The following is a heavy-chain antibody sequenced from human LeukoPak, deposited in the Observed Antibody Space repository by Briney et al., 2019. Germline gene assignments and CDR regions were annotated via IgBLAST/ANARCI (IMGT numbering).Heavy chain of an antibody. CDR1: GFTFSSYA. CDR3: AKDCGSGSYNWFDP. Sequence: GGSLRLSCAASGFTFSSYAMHWVRQAPGKGLEWVAVISYDGSNKYYADSVKGRFTISRDNSKNTLYLQMNSLRAEDTAVYYCAKDCGSGSYNWFDPWGQGTLVTVSS. CDR2: ISYDGSNK. J-gene: IGHJ5*02. V-gene: IGHV3-30*04. D-gene: IGHD3-10*01.